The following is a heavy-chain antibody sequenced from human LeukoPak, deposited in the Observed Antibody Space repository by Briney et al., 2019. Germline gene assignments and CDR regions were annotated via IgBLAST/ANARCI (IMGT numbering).Heavy chain of an antibody. CDR3: VRVRRVGGSFSFDS. D-gene: IGHD1-26*01. J-gene: IGHJ4*02. V-gene: IGHV3-53*01. CDR1: GFTVSSNY. Sequence: GGSLRLSCAASGFTVSSNYMSWVRQAPGKGLEWVSHIYSGGSTYYADSVKGRFTISRDNSKNTLCLQMNSLRVEDTAVYYCVRVRRVGGSFSFDSWGQGTLVTVSS. CDR2: IYSGGST.